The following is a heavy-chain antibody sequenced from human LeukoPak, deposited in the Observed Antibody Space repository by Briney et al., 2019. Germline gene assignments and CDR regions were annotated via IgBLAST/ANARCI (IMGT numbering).Heavy chain of an antibody. Sequence: GRSLRLSCAASGFTFSSYGMHWVRQAPGKGLEWVAVIWYDGSNKYYADSVKGRFTISRDNSKNTLYLQMNSLRAEDTAVYYCARGQTYGDPEVGYWGQGTLVTVSS. V-gene: IGHV3-33*01. D-gene: IGHD4-17*01. CDR3: ARGQTYGDPEVGY. CDR2: IWYDGSNK. CDR1: GFTFSSYG. J-gene: IGHJ4*02.